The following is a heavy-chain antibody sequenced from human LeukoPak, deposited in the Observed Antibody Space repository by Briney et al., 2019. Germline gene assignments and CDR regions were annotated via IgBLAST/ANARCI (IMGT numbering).Heavy chain of an antibody. D-gene: IGHD3-10*01. CDR2: IYYSGST. CDR1: GGSISSYY. J-gene: IGHJ1*01. CDR3: ATYYYGSGSYYRGYFQH. Sequence: SETLSLTCTVSGGSISSYYWSWIRQPPGKGLEWIGYIYYSGSTNYNPSLKSRVTISVDTSKNQFSLKLSSVTAADTAVYYCATYYYGSGSYYRGYFQHWGQGTLVTVSS. V-gene: IGHV4-59*12.